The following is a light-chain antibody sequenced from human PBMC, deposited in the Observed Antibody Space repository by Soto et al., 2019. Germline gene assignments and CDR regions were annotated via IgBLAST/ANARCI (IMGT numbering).Light chain of an antibody. CDR3: LQDYSYPRT. J-gene: IGKJ1*01. CDR1: QGIKND. V-gene: IGKV1-6*01. Sequence: AIQMTQSPSSLSASVGDRVTITCRASQGIKNDLSWYQQKPGKAPEILVYAASTLQSGVPSRFSGSGSGTDFTLAISSLQAEDFATYYCLQDYSYPRTFGQGTKVDIK. CDR2: AAS.